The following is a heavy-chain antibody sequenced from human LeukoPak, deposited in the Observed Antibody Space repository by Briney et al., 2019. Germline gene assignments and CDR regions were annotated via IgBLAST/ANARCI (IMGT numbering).Heavy chain of an antibody. Sequence: GASVKVSCKASGYTFTGYYMHWVRQAPGQGLEWMGGIIPIFGTANYAQKFQGRVTITADESTSTAYMELSSLRSEDTAVYYCARAKRRSNYYYYGMDVWGQGTTVTVSS. CDR2: IIPIFGTA. J-gene: IGHJ6*02. CDR1: GYTFTGYY. CDR3: ARAKRRSNYYYYGMDV. V-gene: IGHV1-69*13.